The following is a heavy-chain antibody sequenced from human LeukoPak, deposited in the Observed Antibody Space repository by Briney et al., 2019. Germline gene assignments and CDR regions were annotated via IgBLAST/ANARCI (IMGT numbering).Heavy chain of an antibody. CDR1: GFSFSSYS. CDR3: ARGLGTTVTTDY. CDR2: ISSSSWYI. J-gene: IGHJ4*02. D-gene: IGHD4-17*01. Sequence: GGSLRLSCAASGFSFSSYSMNWVRQAPGKGLEGVSSISSSSWYIYYADSVKGRFTISRDNAKNSLYLQMNSLRAEDTAVYYCARGLGTTVTTDYWGQGTLVTVSS. V-gene: IGHV3-21*01.